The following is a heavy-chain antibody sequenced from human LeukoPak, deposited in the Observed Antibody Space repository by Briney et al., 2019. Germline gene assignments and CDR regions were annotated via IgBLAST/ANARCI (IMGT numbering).Heavy chain of an antibody. Sequence: PGGSLRLSCIASGFNFTISWMSWVRQAPGKGLEWVANMNQDGSEKYYMDSVKGRFTISRDNAKNSLSLQINSLRAEDTAVYHCLFGMDVWGQGTTVTVSS. CDR2: MNQDGSEK. V-gene: IGHV3-7*01. CDR1: GFNFTISW. J-gene: IGHJ6*02. CDR3: LFGMDV.